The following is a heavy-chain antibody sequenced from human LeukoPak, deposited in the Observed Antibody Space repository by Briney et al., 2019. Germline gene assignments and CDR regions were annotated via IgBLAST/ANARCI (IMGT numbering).Heavy chain of an antibody. J-gene: IGHJ4*02. CDR3: ARRYYDFMAPQYYFDY. Sequence: SQTLSLTCTVSGGSISSGDYYWSWIRQPPGKGLEWIGYIYYSGSTNYNPSLKSRVTISVDTSKNQFSLKLSSVTAADTAVYYCARRYYDFMAPQYYFDYWGQGTLVTVSS. CDR1: GGSISSGDYY. CDR2: IYYSGST. V-gene: IGHV4-30-4*01. D-gene: IGHD3-3*01.